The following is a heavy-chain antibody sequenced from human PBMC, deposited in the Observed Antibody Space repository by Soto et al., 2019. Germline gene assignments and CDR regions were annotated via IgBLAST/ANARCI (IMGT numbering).Heavy chain of an antibody. J-gene: IGHJ5*02. CDR2: ISSSSSTI. Sequence: AGGSLRLSCAASGFTFSSYSMYWVRQAPGKGLEWFSYISSSSSTIYYADSVKGRFTISRDNAKNSLYLQMNSLRDEDTAVYYCAREPRYYYDSSGYLNWFDPWGQGTLVTVSS. V-gene: IGHV3-48*02. CDR3: AREPRYYYDSSGYLNWFDP. D-gene: IGHD3-22*01. CDR1: GFTFSSYS.